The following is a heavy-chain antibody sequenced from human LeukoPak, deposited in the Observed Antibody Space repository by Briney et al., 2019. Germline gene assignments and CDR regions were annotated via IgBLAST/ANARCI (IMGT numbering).Heavy chain of an antibody. CDR2: IYYSGST. CDR1: GGSISSYY. CDR3: ARSYWAVGATIDY. J-gene: IGHJ4*02. Sequence: PSETLSLTCTVSGGSISSYYWSWIRQPPGKGLEWIGYIYYSGSTNYNPSLKSRVTISVDTSKNQFSLKLSSVTAADTAVYYCARSYWAVGATIDYWGQGTLVTVSS. V-gene: IGHV4-59*01. D-gene: IGHD1-26*01.